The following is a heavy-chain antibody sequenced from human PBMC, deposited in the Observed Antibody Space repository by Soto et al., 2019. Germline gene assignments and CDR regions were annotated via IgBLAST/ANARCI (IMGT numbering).Heavy chain of an antibody. V-gene: IGHV4-4*02. D-gene: IGHD3-10*01. CDR3: ASKFGELLADAFDI. CDR1: NAYIRSRTW. Sequence: PSETLSLTCNMSNAYIRSRTWWTCVRQTPGKGREWIWEIYHSGSINHNPSLKSRVTMSLDKSKNQFSLKMTSVTAADTAVYYCASKFGELLADAFDIWGQGTVVT. CDR2: IYHSGSI. J-gene: IGHJ3*02.